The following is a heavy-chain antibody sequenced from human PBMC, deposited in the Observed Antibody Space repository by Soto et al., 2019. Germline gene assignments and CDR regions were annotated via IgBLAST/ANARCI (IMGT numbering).Heavy chain of an antibody. J-gene: IGHJ3*01. CDR3: AKLGVAGTYDAFDV. Sequence: PGGSLRLSCAASGFTFSSFAMSWVRQAPGKGLEWVSAISGSGGGTYYADSVKGRVTISRDNSKNTLYLQMNSLRAEDTAVHYCAKLGVAGTYDAFDVWGRGAMVTVSS. D-gene: IGHD3-16*01. V-gene: IGHV3-23*01. CDR1: GFTFSSFA. CDR2: ISGSGGGT.